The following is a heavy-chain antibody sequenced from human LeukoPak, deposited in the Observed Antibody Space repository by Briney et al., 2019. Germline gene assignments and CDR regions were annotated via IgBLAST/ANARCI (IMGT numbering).Heavy chain of an antibody. Sequence: GESLKISCAASGFTFSTYWMTWVRQAPGKGLEWVANINQDGTEKNYVDSVKGRFTISRDNAKNSLYLQMNSLRAEDTAVYYCARNMGDYWGQGTLVTASS. D-gene: IGHD2/OR15-2a*01. CDR2: INQDGTEK. V-gene: IGHV3-7*04. J-gene: IGHJ4*02. CDR3: ARNMGDY. CDR1: GFTFSTYW.